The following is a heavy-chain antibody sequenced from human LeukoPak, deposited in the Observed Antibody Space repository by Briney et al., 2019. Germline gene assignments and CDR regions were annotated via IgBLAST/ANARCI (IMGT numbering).Heavy chain of an antibody. D-gene: IGHD6-13*01. J-gene: IGHJ6*02. Sequence: GGSLRLSCAASGFTFSSYGMHWVRQAPGKGLEWVAFIRYDGSNKYYADSVKGRFTISRDNSKNTLYLQMNSLRAEDTAVYYCAKDVDSSAYYYYYGMDVWGQGTTVTVSS. CDR1: GFTFSSYG. V-gene: IGHV3-30*02. CDR2: IRYDGSNK. CDR3: AKDVDSSAYYYYYGMDV.